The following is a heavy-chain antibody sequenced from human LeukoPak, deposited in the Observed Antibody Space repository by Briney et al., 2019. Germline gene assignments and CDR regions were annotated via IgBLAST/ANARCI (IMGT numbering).Heavy chain of an antibody. CDR3: ARDLWTTVTSRGFDY. CDR1: GYTFTSYG. CDR2: ISAYNGNT. Sequence: ASVKVSCKASGYTFTSYGISWVRQAPEQGLEWMGWISAYNGNTNYAQKLQGRVTMTTDTSTSTAYMELRSLRSDDTAVYYCARDLWTTVTSRGFDYWGQGTLVTVSS. V-gene: IGHV1-18*01. D-gene: IGHD4-17*01. J-gene: IGHJ4*02.